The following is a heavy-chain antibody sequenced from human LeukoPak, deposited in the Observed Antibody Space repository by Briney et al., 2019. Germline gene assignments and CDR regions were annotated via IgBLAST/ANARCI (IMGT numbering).Heavy chain of an antibody. D-gene: IGHD6-19*01. CDR2: IYYSGST. CDR1: GGSISSYY. CDR3: ARRALSGRYYFDY. V-gene: IGHV4-59*08. Sequence: SESLSLTCTVSGGSISSYYWSWIRQPPGKGLEWIGYIYYSGSTNYNPSLKSRVTISVDTSKNQFSLKLSSVTAADTAVYYCARRALSGRYYFDYWGQGTLVTVSS. J-gene: IGHJ4*02.